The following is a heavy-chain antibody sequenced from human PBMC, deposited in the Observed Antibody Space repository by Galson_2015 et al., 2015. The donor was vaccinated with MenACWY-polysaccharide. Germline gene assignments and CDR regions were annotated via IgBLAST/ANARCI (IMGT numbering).Heavy chain of an antibody. Sequence: SLRLSCAASEFTFSGYWMHWVRQAPGKGLVWVSRINGAGSTTSCADSVKGRFTISRDNAQRMLYLQMNSLRAEDTAVYYCARGGDGYGNFGYWGQEILVTVSS. V-gene: IGHV3-74*01. D-gene: IGHD5-24*01. CDR3: ARGGDGYGNFGY. CDR1: EFTFSGYW. CDR2: INGAGSTT. J-gene: IGHJ4*02.